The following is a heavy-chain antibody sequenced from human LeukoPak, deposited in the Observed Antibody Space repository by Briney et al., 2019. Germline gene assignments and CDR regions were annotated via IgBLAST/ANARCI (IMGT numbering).Heavy chain of an antibody. D-gene: IGHD3-9*01. CDR3: ARDSLPGDILTGIDAFDI. CDR1: GFTFSSYW. J-gene: IGHJ3*02. Sequence: GGSLRLSGAASGFTFSSYWMSWVRQAPGKGLEWVANIKQDGSEKYYVDSVKGRFTISRDNAKNSLYLQMNSLRAEDTAVYYCARDSLPGDILTGIDAFDIWGQGTMVTVSS. V-gene: IGHV3-7*01. CDR2: IKQDGSEK.